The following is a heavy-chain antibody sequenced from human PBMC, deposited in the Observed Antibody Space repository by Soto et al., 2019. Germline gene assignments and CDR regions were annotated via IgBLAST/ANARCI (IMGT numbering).Heavy chain of an antibody. D-gene: IGHD6-19*01. CDR3: AKCSPRYSSGLKAYYFDY. J-gene: IGHJ4*02. Sequence: EVQLLESGGGLVQPGGSLRLSCAASGFTFSSYAMSWVRQAPGKGLEWVSTISGSGGSTYYADSVKGRFTISRDNSKNTLYRQVNSLRAEDTAVYYCAKCSPRYSSGLKAYYFDYWGQGTLVTVSS. V-gene: IGHV3-23*01. CDR1: GFTFSSYA. CDR2: ISGSGGST.